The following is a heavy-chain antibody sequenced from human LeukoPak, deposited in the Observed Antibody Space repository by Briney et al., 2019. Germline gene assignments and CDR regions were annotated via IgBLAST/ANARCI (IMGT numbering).Heavy chain of an antibody. J-gene: IGHJ4*02. D-gene: IGHD6-19*01. CDR3: ARRVFSGWGYYFDY. Sequence: GASVKVSCKASGYTFTGYYMHWVRQAPGQGLEWGGWINPKSGGTNYAQKFQGRVTMTSDTSITTVYMELSRLRSGDTAVYYCARRVFSGWGYYFDYWGQGTLVTVSS. V-gene: IGHV1-2*02. CDR1: GYTFTGYY. CDR2: INPKSGGT.